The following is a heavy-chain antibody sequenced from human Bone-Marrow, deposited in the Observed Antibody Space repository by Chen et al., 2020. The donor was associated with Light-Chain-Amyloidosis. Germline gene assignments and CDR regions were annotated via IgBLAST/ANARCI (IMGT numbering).Heavy chain of an antibody. Sequence: QVNLVQSGAEAKKPGASMKTSCKASGYTFINYYIHWVRQAPGQGLEWMGAINPNDGNTTYVQKFQGRVSMTRDTSSDTVYMDVTRLTSDDTAMYFCTRTDSNYIFDYWGQGTLVTVSA. CDR1: GYTFINYY. J-gene: IGHJ4*02. D-gene: IGHD4-4*01. CDR2: INPNDGNT. CDR3: TRTDSNYIFDY. V-gene: IGHV1-46*01.